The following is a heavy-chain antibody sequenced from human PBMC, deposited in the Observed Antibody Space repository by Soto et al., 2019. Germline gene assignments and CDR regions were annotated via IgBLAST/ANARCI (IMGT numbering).Heavy chain of an antibody. D-gene: IGHD2-2*01. J-gene: IGHJ6*04. CDR2: INPNSGGT. Sequence: ASVKVSCKVSGYTVTGYYMHWVRQAPGQGLEWMGWINPNSGGTNYAQKLQGWVTMTRDTSISTAYMELSRLRSDDTAVYYCARAFPPDCSSTSGYEGMDVWGKGTTCTASS. CDR3: ARAFPPDCSSTSGYEGMDV. V-gene: IGHV1-2*04. CDR1: GYTVTGYY.